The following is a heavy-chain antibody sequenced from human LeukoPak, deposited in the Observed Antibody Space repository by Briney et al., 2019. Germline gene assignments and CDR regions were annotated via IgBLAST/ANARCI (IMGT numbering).Heavy chain of an antibody. CDR3: ARCGAGVTTHFSH. V-gene: IGHV1-18*01. Sequence: ASVKVSCKASGYSFSIYGITWARQAPGQGLEYLGWISASDGTTNYAQKVQDRVTMTTDTSTSTAYLELRSLRSEDTAVYYCARCGAGVTTHFSHWGQGTLVTVSS. D-gene: IGHD4-17*01. J-gene: IGHJ4*02. CDR1: GYSFSIYG. CDR2: ISASDGTT.